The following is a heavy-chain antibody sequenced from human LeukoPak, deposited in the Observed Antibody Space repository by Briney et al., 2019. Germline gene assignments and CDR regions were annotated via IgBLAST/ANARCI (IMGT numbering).Heavy chain of an antibody. CDR2: VSGDGQRT. V-gene: IGHV3-23*01. Sequence: PRGSLRLSCAASGFTFYNYAMNWVRQTPGEGLQWVSAVSGDGQRTFYADSVKGRFTIFRDDSMNTLSLQMNSLRVEDTAVYYCAKEQDNLLLLSHFDSWGRGILVTVSA. J-gene: IGHJ4*02. CDR3: AKEQDNLLLLSHFDS. D-gene: IGHD1-14*01. CDR1: GFTFYNYA.